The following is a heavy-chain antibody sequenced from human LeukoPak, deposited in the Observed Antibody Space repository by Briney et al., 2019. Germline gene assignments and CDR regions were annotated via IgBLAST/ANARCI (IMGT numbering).Heavy chain of an antibody. CDR2: ISSSGSTI. Sequence: GGSLRLSCAASGFTFSDYYMSWIRQAPGKGLEWVSYISSSGSTIYYADSVKGRFTISRDNAKNSLYLQMNSLRAEDTAVYYCAKVQQYYYASENAFDIWGQGTMVTVSS. CDR1: GFTFSDYY. CDR3: AKVQQYYYASENAFDI. D-gene: IGHD3-10*01. V-gene: IGHV3-11*01. J-gene: IGHJ3*02.